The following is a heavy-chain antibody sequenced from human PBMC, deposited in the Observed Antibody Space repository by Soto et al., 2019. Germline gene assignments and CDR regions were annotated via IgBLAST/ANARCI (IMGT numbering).Heavy chain of an antibody. Sequence: PSETLSLTCAVYGVSFSGYFWSWIRQPPGKGLEWIGEINHSGSTNYNPSLKSRVTISVHTSKNQLSLNLSSVTAADTAVYYCARGVIENRPLEDWGQGTLVTVSS. V-gene: IGHV4-34*01. J-gene: IGHJ4*02. CDR3: ARGVIENRPLED. CDR1: GVSFSGYF. D-gene: IGHD1-1*01. CDR2: INHSGST.